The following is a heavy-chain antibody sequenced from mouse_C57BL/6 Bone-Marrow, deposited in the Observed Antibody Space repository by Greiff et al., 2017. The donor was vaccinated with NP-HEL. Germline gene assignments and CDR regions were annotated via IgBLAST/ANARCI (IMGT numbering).Heavy chain of an antibody. CDR3: ARNYYGSSLDY. D-gene: IGHD1-1*01. J-gene: IGHJ2*01. CDR2: INPSTGGT. Sequence: EVQLQQSGPELVKPGASVKISCKASGYSFTGYYMHWVKQSSEKSLEWIGAINPSTGGTSYNQKFKGKATLTVDKSSSTADMQVRSLTSVDSAVYYCARNYYGSSLDYWGKGTTLTVPT. V-gene: IGHV1-43*01. CDR1: GYSFTGYY.